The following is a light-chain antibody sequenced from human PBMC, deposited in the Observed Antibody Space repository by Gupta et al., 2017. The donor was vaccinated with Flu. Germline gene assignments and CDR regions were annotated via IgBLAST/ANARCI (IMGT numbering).Light chain of an antibody. CDR2: GAS. CDR3: QQYGSSLTLT. V-gene: IGKV3-20*01. Sequence: RATLSCRPSQSVSSSYLAWYQQKPGQAPRLLIYGASSRATGVPDRFTGSVSGTDFTLTITRLEPEDFAVYYCQQYGSSLTLTFGQGTKVEIK. J-gene: IGKJ1*01. CDR1: QSVSSSY.